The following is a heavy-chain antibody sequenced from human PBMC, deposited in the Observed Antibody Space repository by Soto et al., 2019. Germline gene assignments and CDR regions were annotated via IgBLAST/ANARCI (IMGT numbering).Heavy chain of an antibody. J-gene: IGHJ4*02. CDR3: VRNGYYSLDY. Sequence: QVQLQESGPGLVKPSGTLSLTCAVSGDSISSHDWWSWVRQPPNKGLEWIAEIHHSGGTNYNPSLMSRATISVDNSKNQFSLKLNSATAADTAVYYCVRNGYYSLDYWGQGTLVSVSS. V-gene: IGHV4-4*02. CDR2: IHHSGGT. D-gene: IGHD3-3*01. CDR1: GDSISSHDW.